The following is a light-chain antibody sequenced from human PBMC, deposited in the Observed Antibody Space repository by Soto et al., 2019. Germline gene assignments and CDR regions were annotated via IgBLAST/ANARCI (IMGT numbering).Light chain of an antibody. J-gene: IGKJ5*01. CDR2: WAS. V-gene: IGKV4-1*01. CDR3: QQYYNTVT. CDR1: QSVFYSSNNKNY. Sequence: DIVMTQSPDSLAVSLGERATINCRSSQSVFYSSNNKNYLAWYQQKPGQPPKLLIYWASTRESGVPDRFSGSGSDTDFTLTISSLQADDVAVYYCQQYYNTVTFGQGTRLEIK.